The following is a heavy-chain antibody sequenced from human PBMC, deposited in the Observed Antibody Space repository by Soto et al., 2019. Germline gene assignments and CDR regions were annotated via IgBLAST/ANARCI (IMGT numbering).Heavy chain of an antibody. CDR3: ALYIAGTTPGDAFDI. CDR1: GGSISSGGYY. CDR2: IYYSGST. D-gene: IGHD1-20*01. Sequence: SETLSLTCTVSGGSISSGGYYWSWIRQHPGKGLEWIGYIYYSGSTYYNPSLKSRVTISVDTSKNQFSLKLSSVTAADTAVYYCALYIAGTTPGDAFDIWGQGTMVTVSS. J-gene: IGHJ3*02. V-gene: IGHV4-31*03.